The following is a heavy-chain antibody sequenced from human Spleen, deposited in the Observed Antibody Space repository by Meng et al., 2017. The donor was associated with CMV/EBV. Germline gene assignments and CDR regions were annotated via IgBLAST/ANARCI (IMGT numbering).Heavy chain of an antibody. D-gene: IGHD2-8*01. J-gene: IGHJ4*02. Sequence: GESLKISCKGSGYSFTSYWIAWVRQMPGKGPELMGIIYPDDSNTRYTPSFRGHVTLSADKSISTAYLQWSNLKAPDTAMYFCASLIGPYFDYWGQGTLVTVSS. CDR3: ASLIGPYFDY. V-gene: IGHV5-51*01. CDR2: IYPDDSNT. CDR1: GYSFTSYW.